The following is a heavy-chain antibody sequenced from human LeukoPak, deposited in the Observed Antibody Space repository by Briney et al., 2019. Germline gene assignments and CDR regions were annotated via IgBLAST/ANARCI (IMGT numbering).Heavy chain of an antibody. V-gene: IGHV3-23*01. D-gene: IGHD5-24*01. CDR3: AKDDRWLQFCC. Sequence: GGSLRLSCVASGFTFSASTMNWVRQAPGKGLEWVSGIIPSGHTTYYADSVRGRFTISRDNSRNTVYLQMNSLRAEDTAVYYCAKDDRWLQFCCWGQGTLVTVSA. J-gene: IGHJ4*02. CDR2: IIPSGHTT. CDR1: GFTFSAST.